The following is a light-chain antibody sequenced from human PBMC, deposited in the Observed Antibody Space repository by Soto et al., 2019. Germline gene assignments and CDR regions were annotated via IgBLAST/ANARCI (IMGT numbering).Light chain of an antibody. CDR3: QPYNSYLLS. J-gene: IGKJ3*01. CDR1: QSISSW. CDR2: DAS. V-gene: IGKV1-5*01. Sequence: DIQMTQSPSTLSASVGDRVTITCRASQSISSWLAWCQQKPGKAPKVLIYDASSLESGFPSRFSGSGSGTEFTLTISSLQPDDFAAYYCQPYNSYLLSFGPGTKVDI.